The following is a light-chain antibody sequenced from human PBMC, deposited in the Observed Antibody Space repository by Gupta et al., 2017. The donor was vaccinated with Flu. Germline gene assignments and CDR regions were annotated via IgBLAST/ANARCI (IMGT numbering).Light chain of an antibody. V-gene: IGLV3-9*01. CDR3: QVWDSSTAYVV. Sequence: GGNNIGSKNVHWYQQKPGQAPVLVIYRDSNRPSGIPERFSGSNSGNTATLTISRAQAGDEADYYCQVWDSSTAYVVFGGGTKLTVL. CDR2: RDS. J-gene: IGLJ2*01. CDR1: NIGSKN.